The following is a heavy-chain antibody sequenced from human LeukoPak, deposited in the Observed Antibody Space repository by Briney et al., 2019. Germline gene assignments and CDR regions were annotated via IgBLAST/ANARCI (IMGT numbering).Heavy chain of an antibody. CDR1: GFTFSDYC. CDR3: TRDSGRSRLDY. CDR2: ISNSGSDI. D-gene: IGHD6-19*01. Sequence: GGSLRLSCAASGFTFSDYCMNWIRQAPGKGLEWISFISNSGSDIYYADSVKGRFTVSRDNAKNSLYLQMNSLRVEDTAVYYCTRDSGRSRLDYWGQGILVTVSS. J-gene: IGHJ4*02. V-gene: IGHV3-11*04.